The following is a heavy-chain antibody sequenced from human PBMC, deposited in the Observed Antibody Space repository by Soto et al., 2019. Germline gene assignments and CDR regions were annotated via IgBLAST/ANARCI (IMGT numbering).Heavy chain of an antibody. CDR1: GFTFSSYS. V-gene: IGHV3-21*01. CDR3: ARDQTPYSPYSSGWTEYNWFDP. Sequence: GGSLRLSCAASGFTFSSYSMNWVRQAPGKGLEWVSSISSSSSYIYYADSVKGRCTISRDNAKNSLYLQMNSLRAEDTAVYYCARDQTPYSPYSSGWTEYNWFDPWGQGTLVTVSS. J-gene: IGHJ5*02. D-gene: IGHD6-19*01. CDR2: ISSSSSYI.